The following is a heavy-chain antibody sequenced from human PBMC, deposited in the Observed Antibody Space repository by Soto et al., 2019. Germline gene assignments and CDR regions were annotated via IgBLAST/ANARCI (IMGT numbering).Heavy chain of an antibody. CDR1: GGSVSSYY. Sequence: SETLSLTCTVSGGSVSSYYWSWMRQPPGKGLEWIGYIYYSGSTKYNPSLQSRVTISVDTPKNQFSLKLTSLTAADTAVYYCARAWYSKGYWFDPWGQGTLVTVSS. CDR2: IYYSGST. D-gene: IGHD4-4*01. J-gene: IGHJ5*02. CDR3: ARAWYSKGYWFDP. V-gene: IGHV4-59*02.